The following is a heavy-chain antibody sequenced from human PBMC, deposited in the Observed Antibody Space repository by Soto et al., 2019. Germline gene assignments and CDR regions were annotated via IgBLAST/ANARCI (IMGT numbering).Heavy chain of an antibody. CDR2: IYWHGGD. J-gene: IGHJ3*02. CDR3: ARALATLPVFALDI. CDR1: RFALSTSGVG. Sequence: ESSVTLVNHTPRLTVTGSFSRFALSTSGVGVDWIRQSPGKALEWIEVIYWHGGDHFRTSLKSSLSIIKDSSKDQVVLIMTDMDPVDTSTYYCARALATLPVFALDIWGKGTMVTVSS. D-gene: IGHD6-6*01. V-gene: IGHV2-5*01.